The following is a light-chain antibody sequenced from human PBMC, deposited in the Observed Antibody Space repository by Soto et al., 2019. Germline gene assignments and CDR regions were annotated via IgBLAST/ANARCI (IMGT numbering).Light chain of an antibody. CDR1: ISDVGGYNY. V-gene: IGLV2-11*01. Sequence: QSALTQPRSVSGSPGQSVTISCTGTISDVGGYNYVSWYQQHPGKAPKPMIYDVSKRPSGVTDRFSGSKSGNKASLTISVLPAEDEADYYCCSYAGSFAVVGGGTKLTVL. J-gene: IGLJ2*01. CDR2: DVS. CDR3: CSYAGSFAV.